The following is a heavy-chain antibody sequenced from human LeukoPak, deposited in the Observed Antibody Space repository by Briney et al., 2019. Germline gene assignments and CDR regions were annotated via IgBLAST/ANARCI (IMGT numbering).Heavy chain of an antibody. CDR3: ANKYCSGGSCH. Sequence: RPGGSLRLSCAASGFIFSSYAMSWARQARGKGLEWVSAISGSGGSTYYADSVKGRFTISRDNSKNTLYLQMNSLRAEDTAVYYCANKYCSGGSCHWGQGTLVTVSS. CDR1: GFIFSSYA. D-gene: IGHD2-15*01. V-gene: IGHV3-23*01. J-gene: IGHJ4*02. CDR2: ISGSGGST.